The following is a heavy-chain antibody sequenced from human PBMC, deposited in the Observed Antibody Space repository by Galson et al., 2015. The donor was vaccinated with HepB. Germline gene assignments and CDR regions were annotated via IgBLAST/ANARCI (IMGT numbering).Heavy chain of an antibody. Sequence: SLRLSCAPSGFTFSSYAMSWVRQAPGKGLEWVSAISGSGGSTYYADSVKGRFTISRDNSKNTLYLQMNSPRAEDTAVYYCAKGLIAVALAFDYWGQGTLVTVSS. CDR3: AKGLIAVALAFDY. V-gene: IGHV3-23*01. CDR1: GFTFSSYA. CDR2: ISGSGGST. J-gene: IGHJ4*02. D-gene: IGHD6-19*01.